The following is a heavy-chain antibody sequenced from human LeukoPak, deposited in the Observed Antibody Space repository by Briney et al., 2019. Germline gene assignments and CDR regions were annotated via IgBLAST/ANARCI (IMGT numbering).Heavy chain of an antibody. J-gene: IGHJ4*02. CDR2: IYPGDSDT. Sequence: GESLKISCKGSGYSFTSYWIGWVRQMPGKGLEWMGIIYPGDSDTRYSPSFQGQVTISADKSISTAYLQWSSLKAPDTAMYYCARLGYYYDSSGYYAQPFDYWGQGTLVTVSS. D-gene: IGHD3-22*01. V-gene: IGHV5-51*01. CDR1: GYSFTSYW. CDR3: ARLGYYYDSSGYYAQPFDY.